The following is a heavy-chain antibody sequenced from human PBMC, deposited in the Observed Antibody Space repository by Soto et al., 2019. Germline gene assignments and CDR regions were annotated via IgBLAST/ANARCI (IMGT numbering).Heavy chain of an antibody. CDR1: GYTFTTYG. CDR2: ISTNNGKT. Sequence: QVQLVQSGAEVKKPGASVKVSCKASGYTFTTYGISWLRQAPGQGLEWMGWISTNNGKTRYAQKLQGRVTMTTATSTSSAYMELRSLTSDDTAVYYCGREYCSSTSCFGVDYWGQGTLVTVSS. J-gene: IGHJ4*02. CDR3: GREYCSSTSCFGVDY. V-gene: IGHV1-18*01. D-gene: IGHD2-2*01.